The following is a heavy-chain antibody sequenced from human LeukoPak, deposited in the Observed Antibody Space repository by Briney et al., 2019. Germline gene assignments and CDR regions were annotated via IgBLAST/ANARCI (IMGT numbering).Heavy chain of an antibody. CDR2: INPSGGST. D-gene: IGHD1-1*01. Sequence: ASVRVSCKTSGYTFTNYFRHWVRRAPGRGLEWMGIINPSGGSTTFSPKFQGRITLTRDSSTNTVYLDMSSVRSADTAVYYCARDGDYHGNAVLFDYWGQGTQVTVSS. J-gene: IGHJ4*02. CDR3: ARDGDYHGNAVLFDY. CDR1: GYTFTNYF. V-gene: IGHV1-46*01.